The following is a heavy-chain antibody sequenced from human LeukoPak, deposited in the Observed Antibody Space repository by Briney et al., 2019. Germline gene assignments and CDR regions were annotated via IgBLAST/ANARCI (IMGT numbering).Heavy chain of an antibody. J-gene: IGHJ3*02. Sequence: PGGSLRLSCAASGFTFSSYGMHWVRQAPGKGLEWVAFIRYDGSNKYYADSVKGRFTISRDNSKNTLYLQMNSLRAEDTAVYYCAKFCGQWELPPCAFDIWGQGTMVTVSS. D-gene: IGHD1-26*01. CDR3: AKFCGQWELPPCAFDI. V-gene: IGHV3-30*02. CDR2: IRYDGSNK. CDR1: GFTFSSYG.